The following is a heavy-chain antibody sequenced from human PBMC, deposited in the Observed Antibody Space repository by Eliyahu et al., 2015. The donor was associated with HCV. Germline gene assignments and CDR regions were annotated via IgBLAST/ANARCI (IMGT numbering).Heavy chain of an antibody. J-gene: IGHJ4*02. CDR1: DYSMNTDNW. D-gene: IGHD2-21*01. CDR2: VHYSGNT. Sequence: QVQLQESGPGLVKPSDTLSLTCVISDYSMNTDNWWTWIRQSPGKGLEWIGYVHYSGNTHYNPSLKSRLTMSVDTSKSQFSLWLSSVTAVDTAMYYCVRKTGGATFYADWGQGTLVTVSS. V-gene: IGHV4-28*01. CDR3: VRKTGGATFYAD.